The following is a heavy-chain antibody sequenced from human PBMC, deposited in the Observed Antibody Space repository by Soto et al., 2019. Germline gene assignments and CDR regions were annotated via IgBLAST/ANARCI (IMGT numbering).Heavy chain of an antibody. Sequence: PAGTLCLTCSVSGASISSHHWCWLRQPQGKGLEWIGYIYYSGSTNYNPSLKSRVTISVDTSKNQFSLKLSSVTAADTSVYYCARGGVAAAGTLPIWGQGRLVT. CDR1: GASISSHH. CDR3: ARGGVAAAGTLPI. J-gene: IGHJ3*02. D-gene: IGHD6-13*01. V-gene: IGHV4-59*11. CDR2: IYYSGST.